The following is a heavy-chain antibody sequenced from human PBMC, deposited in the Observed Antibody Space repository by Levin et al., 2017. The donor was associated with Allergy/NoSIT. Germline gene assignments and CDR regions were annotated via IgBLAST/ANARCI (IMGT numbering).Heavy chain of an antibody. J-gene: IGHJ4*02. CDR1: GFTFSSYA. CDR3: VRGAYYDFWSGYYPGIDY. V-gene: IGHV3-30-3*01. Sequence: GESLKISCAASGFTFSSYAMHWVRQAPGKGLEWVAVISYDGSNKYYADSVKGRFTISRDNSKNTLYLQMNSLRAEDTAVYYCVRGAYYDFWSGYYPGIDYWGQGTLVTVSS. CDR2: ISYDGSNK. D-gene: IGHD3-3*01.